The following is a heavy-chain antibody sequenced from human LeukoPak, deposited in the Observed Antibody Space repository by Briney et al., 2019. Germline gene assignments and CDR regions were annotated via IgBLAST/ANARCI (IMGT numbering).Heavy chain of an antibody. Sequence: SETLSLTCTVSGGSISSYYWSWIRQPPGKGLEWIGYIYNSGSTNYNPSLKNRVTISIDTSKNQFSLNLTSVTAADTAVYYCARVDYYGSGTYKWFDPWGQGTLVTVSS. CDR2: IYNSGST. CDR3: ARVDYYGSGTYKWFDP. J-gene: IGHJ5*02. CDR1: GGSISSYY. D-gene: IGHD3-10*01. V-gene: IGHV4-59*01.